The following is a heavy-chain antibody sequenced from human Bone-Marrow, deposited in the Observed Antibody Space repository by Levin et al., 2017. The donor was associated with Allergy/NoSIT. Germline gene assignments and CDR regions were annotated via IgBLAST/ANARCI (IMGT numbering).Heavy chain of an antibody. CDR2: IKQDGSEK. CDR3: AGGFMATSSGWFG. CDR1: GFTFSSYW. D-gene: IGHD6-19*01. V-gene: IGHV3-7*04. Sequence: GGSLRLSCAASGFTFSSYWMSWVRQAPGKGLEWVANIKQDGSEKYYVDSVKGRFTISRDNAKNSLYLQMNSLRAEDTAVYYCAGGFMATSSGWFGWGKGTLVTVSS. J-gene: IGHJ4*02.